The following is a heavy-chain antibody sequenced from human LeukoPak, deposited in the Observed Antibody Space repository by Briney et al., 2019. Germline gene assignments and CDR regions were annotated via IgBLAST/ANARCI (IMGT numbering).Heavy chain of an antibody. CDR1: GFTFGDYA. Sequence: SGRSLRLSCTASGFTFGDYAMSWFRQAPGKGPEWVANIKEDGNEKYYVDSVKGRFTISRDNAKNSLYLQMNSLRAEDTAVYYCARDDYDYDTSGPADTIYYQYHGMDVWGQGTTVTVSS. CDR2: IKEDGNEK. CDR3: ARDDYDYDTSGPADTIYYQYHGMDV. J-gene: IGHJ6*02. D-gene: IGHD3-22*01. V-gene: IGHV3-7*01.